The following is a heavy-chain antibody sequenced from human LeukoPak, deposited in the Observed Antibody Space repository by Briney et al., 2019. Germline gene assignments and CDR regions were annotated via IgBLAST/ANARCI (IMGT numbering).Heavy chain of an antibody. CDR2: IYYSGST. D-gene: IGHD6-13*01. CDR1: GGSISSSSYY. Sequence: PSETLSLTCTVSGGSISSSSYYWGWLRQPPGKGLEWIGSIYYSGSTYYNPSLKSRVTISVDTSKNQFSLKLSSVTAADTAVYYCASRSYSSSWYYFDYWGQGTLVTVSS. V-gene: IGHV4-39*01. CDR3: ASRSYSSSWYYFDY. J-gene: IGHJ4*02.